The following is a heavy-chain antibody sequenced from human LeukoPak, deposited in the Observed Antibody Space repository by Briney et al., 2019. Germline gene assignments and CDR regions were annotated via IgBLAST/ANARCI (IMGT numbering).Heavy chain of an antibody. CDR1: GITSSRFW. J-gene: IGHJ4*02. D-gene: IGHD1-26*01. CDR2: INQDGSEK. V-gene: IGHV3-7*03. CDR3: AKDVGKWESLHFFDY. Sequence: GGSLRLSCAASGITSSRFWMSWVRQAPGKGLQWVANINQDGSEKHYVDSVKGRFTISRDNAENSLYLQMNSLRGDDTAVYYCAKDVGKWESLHFFDYWGQGTLVTVSS.